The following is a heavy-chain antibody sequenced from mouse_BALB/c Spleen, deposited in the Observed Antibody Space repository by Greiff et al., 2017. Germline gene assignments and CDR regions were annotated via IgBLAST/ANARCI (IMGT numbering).Heavy chain of an antibody. CDR1: GYSITSGYY. J-gene: IGHJ2*01. V-gene: IGHV3-6*02. D-gene: IGHD2-1*01. CDR2: ISYDGSN. Sequence: EVQLQQSGPGLVKPSQSLSLTCSVTGYSITSGYYWNWIRQFPGNKLEWMGYISYDGSNNYNPSLKNRISITRDTSKNQFFLKLNSVTTEDTATYYCARGGDYYGNYDYWGQGTTLTVSS. CDR3: ARGGDYYGNYDY.